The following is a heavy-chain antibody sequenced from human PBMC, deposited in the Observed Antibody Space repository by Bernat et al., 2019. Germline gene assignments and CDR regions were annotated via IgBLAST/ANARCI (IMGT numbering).Heavy chain of an antibody. D-gene: IGHD6-19*01. J-gene: IGHJ6*03. V-gene: IGHV3-30*01. Sequence: QVQLVESGGGVVQPGRSLRLSCAASGFTFSNSALHWVRQAPGKGLEWVAVVSYDGSHKYYQDSVKGRFTISRDNSKNTLYLQMDSLRPGDTAVYYCARDGRDYSSAWVYYCYYMDVWGKGTTVTVSS. CDR2: VSYDGSHK. CDR3: ARDGRDYSSAWVYYCYYMDV. CDR1: GFTFSNSA.